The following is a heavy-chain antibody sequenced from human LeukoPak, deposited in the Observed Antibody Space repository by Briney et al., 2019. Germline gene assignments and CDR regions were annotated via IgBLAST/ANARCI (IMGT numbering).Heavy chain of an antibody. D-gene: IGHD2-2*01. J-gene: IGHJ4*02. CDR2: ISTGPSYIYSA. V-gene: IGHV3-21*01. Sequence: PGGSLRLSCAASQSTFSSYNMNWVRQAPGKGLEWVSLISTGPSYIYSAYYADSVKGRFTISRDNSRNSLYLQLNSLRAEDTAVYYCASSTSYHNFDYWGQGALVTVSS. CDR1: QSTFSSYN. CDR3: ASSTSYHNFDY.